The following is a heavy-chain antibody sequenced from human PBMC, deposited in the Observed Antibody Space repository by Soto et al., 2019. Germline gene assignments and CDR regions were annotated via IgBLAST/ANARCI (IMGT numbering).Heavy chain of an antibody. D-gene: IGHD3-22*01. V-gene: IGHV3-23*01. Sequence: EVQLLESGGGLVQPGGSLRLSCAASGFTFSSYAMSWVRHAPGKGLEWVSAISGSGGSTYYADSVKGRFTISRDNSKNTLYLQMNSLRAEDTAVYYCAKDYAESYYYDSSGYYYFDYWGQGTLVTVSS. CDR1: GFTFSSYA. CDR2: ISGSGGST. J-gene: IGHJ4*02. CDR3: AKDYAESYYYDSSGYYYFDY.